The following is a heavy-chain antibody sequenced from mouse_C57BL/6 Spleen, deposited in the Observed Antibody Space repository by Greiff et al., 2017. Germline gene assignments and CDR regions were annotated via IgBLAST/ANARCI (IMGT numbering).Heavy chain of an antibody. CDR3: ATYYYGSSYWYFDV. V-gene: IGHV1-78*01. J-gene: IGHJ1*03. D-gene: IGHD1-1*01. Sequence: VQVVESDAELVKPGASVKISCKVSGYTFTDHTIHWMKQRPEQGLEWIGYIYPRDGSTKYNEKFKGKATLTADKSSSTAYMQLNSLTSEDSAVYFCATYYYGSSYWYFDVWGTGTTVTVSS. CDR1: GYTFTDHT. CDR2: IYPRDGST.